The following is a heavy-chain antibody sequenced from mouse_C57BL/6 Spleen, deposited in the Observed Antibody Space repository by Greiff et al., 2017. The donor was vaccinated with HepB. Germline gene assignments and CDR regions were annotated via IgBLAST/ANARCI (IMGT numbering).Heavy chain of an antibody. CDR3: ARFHYGSSYFDY. V-gene: IGHV1-18*01. CDR2: INPNNGGT. Sequence: VQLKESGPELVKPGASVKIPCKASGYTFTDYNMDWVKQSHGKSLEWIGDINPNNGGTIYNQKFKGKATLTVDKSSSTAYMELRSLTSEDTAVYYCARFHYGSSYFDYWGQGTTLTVSS. CDR1: GYTFTDYN. J-gene: IGHJ2*01. D-gene: IGHD1-1*01.